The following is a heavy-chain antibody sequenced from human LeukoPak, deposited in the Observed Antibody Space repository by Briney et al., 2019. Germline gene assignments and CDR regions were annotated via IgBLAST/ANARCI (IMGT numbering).Heavy chain of an antibody. CDR1: GFTFSRHN. J-gene: IGHJ6*03. CDR3: ARNYDFWSSPQGYMDV. Sequence: PGGSLRLSCAASGFTFSRHNMKWVRQTPGKGLEWVSSISTSSSFIYYADSVKGRFTISRDNARNSLHLEMNSLRAQDTAIYYCARNYDFWSSPQGYMDVWGKGTTVIVSS. CDR2: ISTSSSFI. D-gene: IGHD3-3*01. V-gene: IGHV3-21*01.